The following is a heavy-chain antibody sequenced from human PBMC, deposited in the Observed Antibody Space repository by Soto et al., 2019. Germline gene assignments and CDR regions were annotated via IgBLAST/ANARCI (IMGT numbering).Heavy chain of an antibody. CDR2: IIPIFGTA. D-gene: IGHD1-26*01. CDR1: GGTSSSYA. V-gene: IGHV1-69*06. CDR3: ARAPSGSYYGSYYYYYGMDV. J-gene: IGHJ6*02. Sequence: VSCKASGGTSSSYAISWVRQAPGQGLEWMGGIIPIFGTANYAQKFQGRVTITADKSTSTAYMELSSLRSEDTAVYYCARAPSGSYYGSYYYYYGMDVWGQGTTVTVSS.